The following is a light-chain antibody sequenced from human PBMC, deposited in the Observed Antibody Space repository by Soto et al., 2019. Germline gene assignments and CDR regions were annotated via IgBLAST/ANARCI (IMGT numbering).Light chain of an antibody. V-gene: IGLV2-11*01. CDR1: SSYVGGYNY. Sequence: QSALTRPRSVSGSPGQSVTISCTGTSSYVGGYNYVSWYQQHPGKAPKLMIYDVSKRPSGVPDRFSGSKSGNTASLTISGLQAEDEADYYCCSYAGSYTWVFGGGTKVTV. J-gene: IGLJ2*01. CDR3: CSYAGSYTWV. CDR2: DVS.